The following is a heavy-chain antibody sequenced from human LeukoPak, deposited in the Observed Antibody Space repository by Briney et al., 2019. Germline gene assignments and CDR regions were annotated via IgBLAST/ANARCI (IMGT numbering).Heavy chain of an antibody. V-gene: IGHV5-51*01. CDR1: GYSFSTYW. Sequence: GESLKISCQGSGYSFSTYWITWVRQMPGKGLEWMGIIYPGDSDTRYSPSFEGQVTISADKSISTAYLQWSSLKASDTAMYYCARRDGYGAYDIWGQGTMVTVSS. J-gene: IGHJ3*02. CDR2: IYPGDSDT. D-gene: IGHD5-24*01. CDR3: ARRDGYGAYDI.